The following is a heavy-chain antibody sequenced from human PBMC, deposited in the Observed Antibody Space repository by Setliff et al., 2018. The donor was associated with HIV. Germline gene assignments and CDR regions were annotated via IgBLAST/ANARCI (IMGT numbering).Heavy chain of an antibody. D-gene: IGHD3-16*01. CDR1: GFSLSSIGVG. CDR2: IYWDDDP. J-gene: IGHJ3*02. V-gene: IGHV2-5*02. CDR3: ARIPKILGAFDI. Sequence: SGPTLVNPTQTLTLTCTFSGFSLSSIGVGVGWIRQPPGKALEWLALIYWDDDPRYNSSLKNRLTITKDTSKNQVVLTMTVMDPVDTATYYCARIPKILGAFDIWGQGTMVTVS.